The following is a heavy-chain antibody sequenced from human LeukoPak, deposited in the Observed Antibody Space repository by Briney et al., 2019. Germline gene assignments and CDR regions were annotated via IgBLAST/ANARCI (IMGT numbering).Heavy chain of an antibody. CDR1: GFVFTGYG. CDR2: ISANDGKI. D-gene: IGHD1-7*01. CDR3: ARATITGTGGWFDP. J-gene: IGHJ5*02. V-gene: IGHV1-18*01. Sequence: ASVKVSCKASGFVFTGYGFTWVRQAPGQGLEWMGWISANDGKIHYSERHQGRVTMSTDTVTSTVYMELRSLRSDDTAVYYCARATITGTGGWFDPWGQGTLVTVSS.